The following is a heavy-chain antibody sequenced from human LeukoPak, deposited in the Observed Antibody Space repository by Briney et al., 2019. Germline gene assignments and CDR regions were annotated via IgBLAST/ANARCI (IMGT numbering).Heavy chain of an antibody. Sequence: AGRSLRLSCAASGFTFSSNGMHWVRQAPGKGLEWVAVISYDGSNKYYADSVKGRFTISRDNSKNTLYLQMNSLGAEDTAVYYCAKEYSSGWVPYYYYGMDVWGQGTTVTVSS. D-gene: IGHD6-19*01. V-gene: IGHV3-30*18. CDR2: ISYDGSNK. CDR1: GFTFSSNG. CDR3: AKEYSSGWVPYYYYGMDV. J-gene: IGHJ6*02.